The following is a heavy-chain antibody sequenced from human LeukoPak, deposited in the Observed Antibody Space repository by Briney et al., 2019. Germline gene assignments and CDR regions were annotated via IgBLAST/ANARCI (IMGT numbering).Heavy chain of an antibody. J-gene: IGHJ4*02. CDR1: GFTFSSYA. D-gene: IGHD3-10*01. Sequence: PGGSLRLSCAASGFTFSSYAMSWVRQAPGKGLEWVSAISGSGGSTYYADSVKGRFTISRDNSKNTLYLQMNSLRAEDTAVYYCAKGRFGGEWEKGSIDYWGQGTLVTVSS. V-gene: IGHV3-23*01. CDR3: AKGRFGGEWEKGSIDY. CDR2: ISGSGGST.